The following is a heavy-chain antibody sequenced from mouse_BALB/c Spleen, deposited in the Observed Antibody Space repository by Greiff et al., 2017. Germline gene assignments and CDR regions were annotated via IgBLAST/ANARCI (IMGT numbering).Heavy chain of an antibody. J-gene: IGHJ4*01. CDR1: GFTFSSYT. CDR2: ISSGGSYT. Sequence: EVKVVESGGGLVKPGGSLKLSCAASGFTFSSYTMSWVRQTPEKRLEWVATISSGGSYTYYPDSVKGRFTISRDNDKNTLYLQMSSLKSEDTAMYYCTREREYAMDYWGQGTSVTVSA. V-gene: IGHV5-6-4*01. CDR3: TREREYAMDY.